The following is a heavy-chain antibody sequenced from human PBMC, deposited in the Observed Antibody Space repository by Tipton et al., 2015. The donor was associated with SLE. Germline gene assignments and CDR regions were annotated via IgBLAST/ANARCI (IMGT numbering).Heavy chain of an antibody. CDR1: GGSFRGYY. V-gene: IGHV4-34*01. Sequence: TLSLTCAVYGGSFRGYYWSWIRQPPGKGLEWIGSIYHSGSTYYNPSLKSRVTISVDTSKNQFSLKLSSVTAADTAGYYCARTYSSSSPFDYWGQGTLVTVSS. CDR3: ARTYSSSSPFDY. D-gene: IGHD6-6*01. J-gene: IGHJ4*02. CDR2: IYHSGST.